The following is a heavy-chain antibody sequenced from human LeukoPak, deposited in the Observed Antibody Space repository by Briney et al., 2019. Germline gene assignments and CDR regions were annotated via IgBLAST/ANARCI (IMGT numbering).Heavy chain of an antibody. CDR2: ISGSGGCT. CDR3: AKDLYGGWKPSFDY. CDR1: GFTFSSYA. D-gene: IGHD6-19*01. V-gene: IGHV3-23*01. J-gene: IGHJ4*02. Sequence: GGSLRLSCAASGFTFSSYAMSWVRQAPGKGLEWVSAISGSGGCTYYADSVKGRFTISRDNSKNTLYLQMNSLRAEDTAVYYCAKDLYGGWKPSFDYWGQGTLVTVSS.